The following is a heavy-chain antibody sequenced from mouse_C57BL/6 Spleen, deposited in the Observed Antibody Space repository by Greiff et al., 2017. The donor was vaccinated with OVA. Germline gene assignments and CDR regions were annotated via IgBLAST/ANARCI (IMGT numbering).Heavy chain of an antibody. J-gene: IGHJ2*01. D-gene: IGHD2-4*01. CDR1: GYSITSGYY. Sequence: EVKLLESGPGLVKPSQSLSLTCSVTGYSITSGYYWNWIRQFPGNKLEWMGYISYDGSNNYNPSLKNRISITRDTSKNTFFLKLNSVTTEDTATYYCASYDYGGSYYFDYWGQGTTLTVSS. V-gene: IGHV3-6*01. CDR3: ASYDYGGSYYFDY. CDR2: ISYDGSN.